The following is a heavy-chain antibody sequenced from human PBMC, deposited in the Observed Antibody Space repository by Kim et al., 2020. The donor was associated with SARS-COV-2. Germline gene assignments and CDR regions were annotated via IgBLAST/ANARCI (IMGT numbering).Heavy chain of an antibody. CDR3: ARDGGNWFDP. D-gene: IGHD3-10*01. CDR2: KK. V-gene: IGHV3-30*03. J-gene: IGHJ5*02. Sequence: KKYPADAGEGRLTISRDHSKNTLYLQMNSLRAEDEAVYYGARDGGNWFDPWGQGTLVTVSS.